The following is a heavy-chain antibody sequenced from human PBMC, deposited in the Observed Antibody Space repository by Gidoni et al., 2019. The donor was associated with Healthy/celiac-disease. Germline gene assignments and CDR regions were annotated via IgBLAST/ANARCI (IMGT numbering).Heavy chain of an antibody. Sequence: QVQLVQSGAEVKKPGSSVKVSCKASGGNVSSYAISWVRQAPGQGLAWMGGIIPIFGTANYAQKFQGRVTITADESTSTAYMELSSLRSEDTAVYYCARGAGSPYYDILTGPYYYYGMYVWGKGTTVTVSS. CDR3: ARGAGSPYYDILTGPYYYYGMYV. CDR1: GGNVSSYA. J-gene: IGHJ6*04. V-gene: IGHV1-69*01. CDR2: IIPIFGTA. D-gene: IGHD3-9*01.